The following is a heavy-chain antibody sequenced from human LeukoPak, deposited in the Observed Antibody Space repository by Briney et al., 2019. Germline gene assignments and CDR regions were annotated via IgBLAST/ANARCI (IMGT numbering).Heavy chain of an antibody. V-gene: IGHV3-30-3*01. CDR2: ISYDGSNK. CDR3: ARDPQEEMVYDMDV. J-gene: IGHJ6*03. D-gene: IGHD2-8*01. CDR1: GFTFSSYA. Sequence: GGSLRLSCAASGFTFSSYAMHWVRQAPGKGLEWVAVISYDGSNKYYADSVKGRFTISRDNAKNSLYLQMNSLRAEDTAVYYCARDPQEEMVYDMDVWGKGTTVTVSS.